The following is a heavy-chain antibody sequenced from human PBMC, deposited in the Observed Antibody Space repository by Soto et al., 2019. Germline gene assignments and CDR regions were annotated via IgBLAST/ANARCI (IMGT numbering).Heavy chain of an antibody. CDR1: GGSFSGYY. CDR3: ARLGRGYSGYDPY. Sequence: PSETLSLTCAVYGGSFSGYYWSWVRQPPGKGLEWIGEINHSGSTNYNPSLKSRVTISVDTSKNQFSLKLSSVTAADTDVYYCARLGRGYSGYDPYWGQGTLVTVSS. V-gene: IGHV4-34*01. J-gene: IGHJ4*02. D-gene: IGHD5-12*01. CDR2: INHSGST.